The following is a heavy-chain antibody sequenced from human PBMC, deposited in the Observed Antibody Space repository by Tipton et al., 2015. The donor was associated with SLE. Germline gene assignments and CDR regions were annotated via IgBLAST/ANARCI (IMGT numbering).Heavy chain of an antibody. CDR1: GGSISSDDYY. CDR3: ARVDGAYDQYYLDY. V-gene: IGHV4-31*03. Sequence: TLSLTCTVSGGSISSDDYYWSWIRQHPGKGLEWIGHIYKSGGTYYSPSLKSRLTISLDTSKNQFSLNLRSLSAADTAVYYCARVDGAYDQYYLDYWGQGTLVTVSS. J-gene: IGHJ4*02. D-gene: IGHD4-17*01. CDR2: IYKSGGT.